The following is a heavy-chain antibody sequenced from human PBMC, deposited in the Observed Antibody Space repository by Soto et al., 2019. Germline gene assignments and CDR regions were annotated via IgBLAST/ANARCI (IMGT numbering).Heavy chain of an antibody. Sequence: SETLSLTCTVSGGSISGYYWSWIRQPPGKGLEWIGYIYYNGNTNYNPFLKSRVTMSVDTSKNQVSLKLSSVTAADTAVYYCARVPVVVVAASGGGHYYYYLAVWGKGTTVTRLL. D-gene: IGHD2-15*01. J-gene: IGHJ6*03. V-gene: IGHV4-59*12. CDR1: GGSISGYY. CDR2: IYYNGNT. CDR3: ARVPVVVVAASGGGHYYYYLAV.